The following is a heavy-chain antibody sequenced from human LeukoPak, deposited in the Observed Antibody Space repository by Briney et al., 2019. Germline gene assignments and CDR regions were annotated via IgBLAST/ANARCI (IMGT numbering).Heavy chain of an antibody. V-gene: IGHV4-4*07. J-gene: IGHJ4*02. D-gene: IGHD5-12*01. Sequence: PSETMSLTCTVSGGSISIYYWCWIRQPAGKGLEWIGRIYSSGSTNYNPSLKSRVTMSVETFKNQLSLKLSSGAAADTDLYYCARGSSGYEFGYWGQGTLVTVSS. CDR1: GGSISIYY. CDR3: ARGSSGYEFGY. CDR2: IYSSGST.